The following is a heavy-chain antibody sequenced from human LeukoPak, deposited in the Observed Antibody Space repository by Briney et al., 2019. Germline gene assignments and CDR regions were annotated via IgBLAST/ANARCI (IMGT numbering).Heavy chain of an antibody. CDR1: GFTFSSYA. J-gene: IGHJ4*02. CDR2: ISSSGPT. Sequence: GGSLRLSCAASGFTFSSYAMNWVRQAPGKGLEWISYISSSGPTHYADSVKGRFTISRDNAKNSVYLQMNSLRLEDTAVYYCARDPPRRYDYWGQGTLVTVSS. CDR3: ARDPPRRYDY. D-gene: IGHD1-14*01. V-gene: IGHV3-48*01.